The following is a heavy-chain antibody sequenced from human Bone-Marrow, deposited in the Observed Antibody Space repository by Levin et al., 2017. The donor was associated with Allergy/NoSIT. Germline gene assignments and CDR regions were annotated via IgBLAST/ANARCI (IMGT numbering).Heavy chain of an antibody. CDR2: ISYDGSNK. CDR3: ASQPKQRYY. V-gene: IGHV3-30*03. CDR1: GFTFSSYG. Sequence: PGGSLRLSCAASGFTFSSYGMHWVRQAPGKGLEWVAVISYDGSNKYYADSVKGRFTISRDNSKNTLYLQMNSLRAEDTAVYYCASQPKQRYYWGQGTLVTVSS. D-gene: IGHD1/OR15-1a*01. J-gene: IGHJ4*02.